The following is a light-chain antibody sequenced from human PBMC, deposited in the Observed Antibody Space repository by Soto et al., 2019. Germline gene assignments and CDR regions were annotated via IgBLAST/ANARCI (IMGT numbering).Light chain of an antibody. CDR3: QIYGSSPRT. CDR1: QSVRNNY. V-gene: IGKV3-20*01. Sequence: EIVLTQSPGTLSLFPGERAALSCRASQSVRNNYLAWYQLKPGQAPRLLIFDASTRATGTPDRFSGSGSGTDFTLTISRLEPEDLAVYYCQIYGSSPRTFGQGTSWRSN. J-gene: IGKJ2*01. CDR2: DAS.